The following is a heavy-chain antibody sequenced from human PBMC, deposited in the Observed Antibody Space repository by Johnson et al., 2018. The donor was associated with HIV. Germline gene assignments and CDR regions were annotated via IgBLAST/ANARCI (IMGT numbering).Heavy chain of an antibody. CDR2: IRSSGSTI. Sequence: QVQLVESGGGLVKPGGSLRLSCAASGFTFSDYYMSWIRQAPGKGLEWVSNIRSSGSTIYYADSVKGRFIISRDNAKNAVSLQMNSLRGKDTAVYYCAGGPDRTHYNFWSGWSDAFDIWGQGTMVTVSS. V-gene: IGHV3-11*04. D-gene: IGHD3-3*01. CDR3: AGGPDRTHYNFWSGWSDAFDI. CDR1: GFTFSDYY. J-gene: IGHJ3*02.